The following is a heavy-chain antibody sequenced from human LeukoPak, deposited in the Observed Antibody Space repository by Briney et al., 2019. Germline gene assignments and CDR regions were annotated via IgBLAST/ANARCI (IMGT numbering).Heavy chain of an antibody. CDR3: ARDFLGGYRYGMDV. CDR1: GFTFSTYS. D-gene: IGHD1-26*01. J-gene: IGHJ6*02. Sequence: GGSLRLSCAASGFTFSTYSMNWVRQAPGKGLEWVSVIYSGGNTYYADSVKGRFTISRDNSKNTLYLQMNSLTAEDTAVYYCARDFLGGYRYGMDVWGQGTTVTVSS. CDR2: IYSGGNT. V-gene: IGHV3-53*01.